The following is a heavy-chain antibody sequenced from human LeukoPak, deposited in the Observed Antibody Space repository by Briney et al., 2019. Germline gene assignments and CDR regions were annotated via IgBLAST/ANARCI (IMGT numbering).Heavy chain of an antibody. Sequence: SVKVSCKASGGTFSSYGISWVRQAPGQGLEWMGGIIPIFGPANYAQNFQGRVTITADESTSTAYMELSSLRSEGTAVYYCARDDGGYYHDAFDIWGQGTMVTVSS. CDR3: ARDDGGYYHDAFDI. J-gene: IGHJ3*02. CDR1: GGTFSSYG. V-gene: IGHV1-69*13. D-gene: IGHD3-22*01. CDR2: IIPIFGPA.